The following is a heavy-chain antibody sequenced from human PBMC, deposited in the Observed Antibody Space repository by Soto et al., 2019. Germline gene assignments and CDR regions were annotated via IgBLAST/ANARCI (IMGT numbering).Heavy chain of an antibody. CDR3: VKVWGGYYFDY. V-gene: IGHV3-64D*08. CDR1: GFSFSHYA. J-gene: IGHJ4*02. Sequence: EVQLVESGGGLVQPGGSLRLSCSASGFSFSHYAMHWVRQAPGKGLEYVSEISSNGGNTYYADSVKGRFTISRENSKNTLYLQMSSLRAEDTAVYYCVKVWGGYYFDYWGQGTLVTVSS. CDR2: ISSNGGNT. D-gene: IGHD7-27*01.